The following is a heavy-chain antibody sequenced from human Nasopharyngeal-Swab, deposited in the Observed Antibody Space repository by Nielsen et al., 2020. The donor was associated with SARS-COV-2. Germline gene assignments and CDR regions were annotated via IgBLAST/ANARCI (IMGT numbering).Heavy chain of an antibody. CDR2: IYYSGST. V-gene: IGHV4-59*01. J-gene: IGHJ5*02. D-gene: IGHD2-2*01. Sequence: SETLFLTCTVSGGSISSYYWSWIRQPPGKGLEWIGYIYYSGSTNYNPSLKSRVTISVDTSKNQFSLKLSSVTAADTAVYYCARVVIVGYCSSTSCWAFDPWGQGTLVTVSS. CDR3: ARVVIVGYCSSTSCWAFDP. CDR1: GGSISSYY.